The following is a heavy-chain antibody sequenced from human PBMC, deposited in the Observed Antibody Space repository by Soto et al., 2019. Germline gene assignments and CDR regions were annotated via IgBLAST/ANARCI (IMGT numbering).Heavy chain of an antibody. D-gene: IGHD6-13*01. CDR3: AKDLAAAGTVDY. V-gene: IGHV3-9*01. Sequence: GGSLRLSCAASGFTFDNYAMHWVRQAPGKGLEWVSVISWNSGSTGYADSVKGRFTISRDNAKNSLYLQMNSLRAEDTALYYCAKDLAAAGTVDYSGQGTLVTVSS. CDR1: GFTFDNYA. CDR2: ISWNSGST. J-gene: IGHJ4*02.